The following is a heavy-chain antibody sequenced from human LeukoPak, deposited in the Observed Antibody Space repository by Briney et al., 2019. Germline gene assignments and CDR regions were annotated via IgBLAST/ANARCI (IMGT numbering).Heavy chain of an antibody. CDR1: GGSISSYY. D-gene: IGHD5-12*01. CDR3: ARHGGESIVAMIQHAFDI. J-gene: IGHJ3*02. V-gene: IGHV4-4*07. CDR2: IYTSGST. Sequence: SETLSLTCTVSGGSISSYYWSWIRQPAGKGLEWIGPIYTSGSTNYNPSPKSRVTMSVDTSKNQFSLKLSSVTAADTAVYYCARHGGESIVAMIQHAFDIWGQGTMVTVSS.